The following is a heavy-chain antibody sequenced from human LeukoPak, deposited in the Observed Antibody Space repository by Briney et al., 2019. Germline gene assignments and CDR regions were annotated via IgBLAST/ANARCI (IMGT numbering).Heavy chain of an antibody. V-gene: IGHV4-59*11. CDR1: GGSFSGHY. D-gene: IGHD2-2*01. Sequence: SETLSLTCAVYGGSFSGHYWSWIRQPPGKGLEWIGYIYYSGSTNYNPSLKSRVTISVDTSKNQFSLKLSSVTAADTAVYYCAGGPAATVGGYYYYMDVWGKGTTVTVSS. J-gene: IGHJ6*03. CDR2: IYYSGST. CDR3: AGGPAATVGGYYYYMDV.